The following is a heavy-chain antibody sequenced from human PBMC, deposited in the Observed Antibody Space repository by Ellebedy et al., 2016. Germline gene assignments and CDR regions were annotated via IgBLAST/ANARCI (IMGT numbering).Heavy chain of an antibody. Sequence: GESLKISXAASGFTFSSYSINWVRQAPGKGLEWVSSIGSTSSYIFYADSLKGRFTISRDNAKNSLYLQMNSLRAEDTAVYYCARDKTGWNDYWGQGTLVTVSS. V-gene: IGHV3-21*01. CDR3: ARDKTGWNDY. J-gene: IGHJ4*02. CDR1: GFTFSSYS. D-gene: IGHD1-1*01. CDR2: IGSTSSYI.